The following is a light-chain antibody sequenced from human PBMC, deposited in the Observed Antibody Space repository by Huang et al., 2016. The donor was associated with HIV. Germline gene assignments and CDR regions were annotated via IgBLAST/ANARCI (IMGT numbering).Light chain of an antibody. CDR3: QQYSNWPPCT. CDR2: GAS. CDR1: QSVSTN. V-gene: IGKV3-15*01. Sequence: EIVMTQSPATLYVSPGERATLSCRASQSVSTNLAWYQHKPGRGPRLLIYGASTRATGIPDRCSGSGSGTQFTLTISSLQSEDFAVYYCQQYSNWPPCTFGQGTKLEI. J-gene: IGKJ2*02.